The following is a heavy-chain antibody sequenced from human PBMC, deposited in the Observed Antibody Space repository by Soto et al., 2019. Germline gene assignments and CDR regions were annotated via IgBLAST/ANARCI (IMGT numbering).Heavy chain of an antibody. J-gene: IGHJ4*02. CDR2: IYHSGST. CDR1: GYSISSGYY. D-gene: IGHD1-7*01. V-gene: IGHV4-38-2*01. CDR3: ARAFGITGTKNAAYYFDY. Sequence: PSETLSLTCAVSGYSISSGYYWGWIRQPPGKGLEWIGSIYHSGSTYYNPSLKSRVTISVDTSKNRFSLKLSSVTAADAAVYYCARAFGITGTKNAAYYFDYWGQGTLVTVSS.